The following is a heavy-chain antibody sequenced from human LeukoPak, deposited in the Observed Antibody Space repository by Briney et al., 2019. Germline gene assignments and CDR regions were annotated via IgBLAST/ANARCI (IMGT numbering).Heavy chain of an antibody. CDR1: GFTFSSYW. V-gene: IGHV3-7*01. D-gene: IGHD6-19*01. Sequence: GGSLRLSCAASGFTFSSYWMSWARQAPGKGLEWVANIKQDGSEKYYVDSVKGRFTISRDNAKNSLYLQMNSLRAEDTAAYYCAEATSSGWYRPYYYYYMDVWGKGTTVTVSS. J-gene: IGHJ6*03. CDR2: IKQDGSEK. CDR3: AEATSSGWYRPYYYYYMDV.